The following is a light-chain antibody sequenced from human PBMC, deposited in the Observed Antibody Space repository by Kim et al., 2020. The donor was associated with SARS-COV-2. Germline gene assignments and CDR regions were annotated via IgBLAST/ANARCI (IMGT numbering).Light chain of an antibody. CDR1: GTYFRDYNY. Sequence: QSVNSSCTGTGTYFRDYNYVSGYEQRPGKAPKLLIDDGDKRPSGVPDRFSASKSGNTASLTISGLQADDEADYYCCSYAGTYTWVFGGGTKVTVL. V-gene: IGLV2-11*01. CDR2: DGD. CDR3: CSYAGTYTWV. J-gene: IGLJ3*02.